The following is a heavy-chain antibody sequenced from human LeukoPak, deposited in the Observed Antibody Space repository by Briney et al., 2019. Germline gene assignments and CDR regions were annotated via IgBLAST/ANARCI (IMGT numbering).Heavy chain of an antibody. V-gene: IGHV3-74*01. D-gene: IGHD6-13*01. CDR3: ATPGRIPEAANWFDP. CDR2: MDSDGSTT. Sequence: GGSLRLSCAASGFTFSPFWMHWVRQAPGKGLVWVSHMDSDGSTTLYADSVKGRFTISRDNARNTLYLQMNSLKTEDTAVYYCATPGRIPEAANWFDPWGQGTLVTVSS. J-gene: IGHJ5*02. CDR1: GFTFSPFW.